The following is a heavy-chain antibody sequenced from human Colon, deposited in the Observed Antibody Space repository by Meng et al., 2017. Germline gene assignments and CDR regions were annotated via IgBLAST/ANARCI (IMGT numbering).Heavy chain of an antibody. CDR2: IYQSGST. Sequence: QGLLQEPGPGLVNPSGTLSLTCTVSGGSISSNNWWSWVRQSPGRGLEWIGEIYQSGSTNYSPSLKSRVTISLDKSKNQFSLKVSYMTAADTAVYFCARVPTTVDPFESWGQGTLVTVSS. CDR3: ARVPTTVDPFES. J-gene: IGHJ4*02. CDR1: GGSISSNNW. V-gene: IGHV4-4*02. D-gene: IGHD4-23*01.